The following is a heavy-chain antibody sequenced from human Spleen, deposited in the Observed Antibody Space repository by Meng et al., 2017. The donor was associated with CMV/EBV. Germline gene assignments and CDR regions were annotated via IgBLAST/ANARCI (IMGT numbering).Heavy chain of an antibody. Sequence: GESLKISCAASKFTFGGYCMNWVRQAPGKGLEWVSSISSTSTYIYYADSVKGRFAISRDNATNSLSLQMTSLRAEATDMYYCARHRSIPSFYSCGQGTLVTVSS. CDR3: ARHRSIPSFYS. CDR2: ISSTSTYI. J-gene: IGHJ4*02. V-gene: IGHV3-21*04. CDR1: KFTFGGYC.